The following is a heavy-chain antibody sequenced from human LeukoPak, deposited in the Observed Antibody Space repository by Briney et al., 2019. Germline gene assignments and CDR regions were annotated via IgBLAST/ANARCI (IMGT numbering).Heavy chain of an antibody. CDR3: ARGSGAVAGLFVYYYYMDV. V-gene: IGHV4-61*02. Sequence: SQTLSLTCTVSGGSISSGSYYWSWIRRPAGKGLEWIGRIYTSGSTNYNPSLKSRVTISVDTSKNQFSLKLSSVTAADTAVYYCARGSGAVAGLFVYYYYMDVWGKGTTVTISS. J-gene: IGHJ6*03. CDR2: IYTSGST. D-gene: IGHD6-19*01. CDR1: GGSISSGSYY.